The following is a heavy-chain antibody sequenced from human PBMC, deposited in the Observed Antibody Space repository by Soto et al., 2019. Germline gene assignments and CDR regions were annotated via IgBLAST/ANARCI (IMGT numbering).Heavy chain of an antibody. Sequence: PSETLSLTCTVSGGSISTYYWSWIRQPPGKGLEWIGYIYYSGSTNYNPSLKSRVTISVDTSKNQFSLKLSSVTAADTAVYYCAREAGTQFDPWGQGYLVTVSS. CDR2: IYYSGST. J-gene: IGHJ5*02. CDR1: GGSISTYY. D-gene: IGHD1-7*01. V-gene: IGHV4-59*01. CDR3: AREAGTQFDP.